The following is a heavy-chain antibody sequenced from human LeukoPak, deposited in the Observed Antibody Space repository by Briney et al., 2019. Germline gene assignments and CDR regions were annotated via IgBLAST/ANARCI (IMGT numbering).Heavy chain of an antibody. CDR2: ISAYNGNT. Sequence: GASVKVSCKASGFTFTSYGITWVRQAPGQGPEWMGWISAYNGNTDYAQKLQGRVTMTTDTSTSTAYMELRSLRSDDTAVYYCARGPRYSSSSFFDYWGQGTLVTVSS. CDR3: ARGPRYSSSSFFDY. CDR1: GFTFTSYG. J-gene: IGHJ4*02. D-gene: IGHD6-6*01. V-gene: IGHV1-18*01.